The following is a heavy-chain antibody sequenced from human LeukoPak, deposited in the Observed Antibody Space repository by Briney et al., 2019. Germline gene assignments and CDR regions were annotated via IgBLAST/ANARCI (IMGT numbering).Heavy chain of an antibody. Sequence: SQTLSLTCTVSGDSISSGDYYWSWIRQPAGKGLEWIGYIYYSGSTNYNPSLKSRVTISVDTSKNQFTLKLSSVTAADTAVYYCARGSELRGFGESSNWFDPWGEGTLVTVSS. CDR1: GDSISSGDYY. V-gene: IGHV4-61*10. CDR3: ARGSELRGFGESSNWFDP. D-gene: IGHD3-10*01. J-gene: IGHJ5*02. CDR2: IYYSGST.